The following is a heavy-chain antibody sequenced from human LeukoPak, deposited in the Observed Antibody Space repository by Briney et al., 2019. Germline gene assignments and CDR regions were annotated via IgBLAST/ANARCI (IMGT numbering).Heavy chain of an antibody. V-gene: IGHV3-74*01. CDR3: ARGGWRGLDGYFDL. CDR2: INSDGSST. J-gene: IGHJ2*01. CDR1: GFTFSGFW. D-gene: IGHD6-19*01. Sequence: GGSLRLSCAASGFTFSGFWMHWVRQTPGKVLVGVSRINSDGSSTNYADSVKGRFTISRDNAKNTLYLQMNSLRAEDMAVYYCARGGWRGLDGYFDLWGRGTLVTVSS.